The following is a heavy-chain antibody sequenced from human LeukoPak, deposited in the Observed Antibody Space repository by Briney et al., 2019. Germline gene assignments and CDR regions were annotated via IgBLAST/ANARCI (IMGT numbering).Heavy chain of an antibody. V-gene: IGHV4-59*01. J-gene: IGHJ2*01. CDR3: ARDRGYGDSWDFDL. Sequence: SETLSLTCTVSGGSISSYYWSWIRQPPGEGLEWIGYIYYSGSTNYNPSLKSRVTISVDTSKNQFSLKLSSVTAADTAVYYCARDRGYGDSWDFDLWGRGTLVTVSS. D-gene: IGHD4-17*01. CDR1: GGSISSYY. CDR2: IYYSGST.